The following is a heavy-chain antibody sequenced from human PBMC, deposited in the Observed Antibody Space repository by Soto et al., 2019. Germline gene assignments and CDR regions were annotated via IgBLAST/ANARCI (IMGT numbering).Heavy chain of an antibody. D-gene: IGHD5-18*01. Sequence: EVHLLESGGGLVQPGGSLRLSCAGSGFPFSSYAMSWVRQAPEKGLEWVSALRDSGVSPYYADSVKGRFTISRDNSKNTLYLQMDSLRVEDTALYYCAKMTSDSYGRNYGMDVWGQGITVTVSS. J-gene: IGHJ6*02. V-gene: IGHV3-23*01. CDR3: AKMTSDSYGRNYGMDV. CDR2: LRDSGVSP. CDR1: GFPFSSYA.